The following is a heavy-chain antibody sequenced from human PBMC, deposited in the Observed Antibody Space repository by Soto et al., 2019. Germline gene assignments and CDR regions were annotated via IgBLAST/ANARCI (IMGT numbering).Heavy chain of an antibody. CDR1: GFSFSTYS. D-gene: IGHD1-1*01. CDR2: VISNGGST. CDR3: ARTTVAFYFDC. V-gene: IGHV3-64*01. Sequence: EVRLVESGGGLVQPGGSLRLSCAASGFSFSTYSMHWVRQAPGKGLEYVSGVISNGGSTFYANSVKGRFAISRDNSKNTLYLQMDSLTADDMAVYYCARTTVAFYFDCWGQGTLVTVSS. J-gene: IGHJ4*02.